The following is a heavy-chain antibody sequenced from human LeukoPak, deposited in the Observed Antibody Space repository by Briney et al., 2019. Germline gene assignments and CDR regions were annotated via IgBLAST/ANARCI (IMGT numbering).Heavy chain of an antibody. Sequence: GGSLRLSCAASGFTFDDYTMHWVRQAPGKGLEWVSLIYGNGVTTYYADSVKGRFTISRDNFKSSLHLQMNSLRTEDTALYYCAKGQYCSSTSCFMAFDYWGQGTPVTVSS. CDR1: GFTFDDYT. J-gene: IGHJ4*02. V-gene: IGHV3-43*01. D-gene: IGHD2-2*01. CDR2: IYGNGVTT. CDR3: AKGQYCSSTSCFMAFDY.